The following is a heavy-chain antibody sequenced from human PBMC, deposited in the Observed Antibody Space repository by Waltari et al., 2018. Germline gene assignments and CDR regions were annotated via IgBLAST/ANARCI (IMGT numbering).Heavy chain of an antibody. CDR2: IIPIFGTP. D-gene: IGHD6-13*01. CDR1: GGSFGSCS. Sequence: QVHLVQSAAEVKKPGSSMTISCKASGGSFGSCSIDWVRQAAGQGLEWLGGIIPIFGTPQYAQRFQGRLILTADASTTTAHLELSGLRPDETAIYYCARRKLGFAFDMWGQGTLVTVSS. J-gene: IGHJ3*02. CDR3: ARRKLGFAFDM. V-gene: IGHV1-69*12.